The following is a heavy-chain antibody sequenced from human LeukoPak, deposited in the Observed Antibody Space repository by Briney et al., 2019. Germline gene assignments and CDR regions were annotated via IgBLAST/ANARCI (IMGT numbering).Heavy chain of an antibody. J-gene: IGHJ5*02. Sequence: GASVKVSCKASGYTFTDYYIHWVRQAPGQGLEWMGWINPHSGDTSYAQKFQGRVSMTRDTSISTAYMELSRLKSDDTAMYSCAREKVVTSTYNWLDPWGQGTLVTVSA. CDR2: INPHSGDT. CDR1: GYTFTDYY. CDR3: AREKVVTSTYNWLDP. D-gene: IGHD2-21*02. V-gene: IGHV1-2*02.